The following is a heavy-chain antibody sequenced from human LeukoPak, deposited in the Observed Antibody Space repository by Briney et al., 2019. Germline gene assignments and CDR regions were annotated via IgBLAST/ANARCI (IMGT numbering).Heavy chain of an antibody. D-gene: IGHD2-21*01. CDR2: IYWNNDK. J-gene: IGHJ4*02. Sequence: ESGPTLVKPTQTLTLTCTFSGFSLSTSGVGVGWIRQPPGKALEWLALIYWNNDKRYSPSLKSRLTITKDTSKNQVVLTMTNMDPVDTATYYCAYSLKADYCGCDCYNTYYFDYWGQGTLVTVSS. CDR1: GFSLSTSGVG. CDR3: AYSLKADYCGCDCYNTYYFDY. V-gene: IGHV2-5*01.